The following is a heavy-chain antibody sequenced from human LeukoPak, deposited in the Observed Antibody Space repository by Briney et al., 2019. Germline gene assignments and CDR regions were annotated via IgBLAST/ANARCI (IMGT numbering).Heavy chain of an antibody. D-gene: IGHD6-19*01. J-gene: IGHJ4*02. CDR1: GYSISSGYH. V-gene: IGHV4-38-2*02. Sequence: SQTLSLTCTVSGYSISSGYHWGWIRQPPGKGLEWIGSIYHTGKTYYNPSLKSRVTISIDTSKNQFSLKLSSVTAADTAVYYCASRSGWYYYYFDYWGQGTLVTVSS. CDR3: ASRSGWYYYYFDY. CDR2: IYHTGKT.